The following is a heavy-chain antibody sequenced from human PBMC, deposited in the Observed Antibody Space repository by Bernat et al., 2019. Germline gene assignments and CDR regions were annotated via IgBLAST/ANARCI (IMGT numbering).Heavy chain of an antibody. CDR2: ITSNTRTI. V-gene: IGHV3-48*02. D-gene: IGHD6-19*01. CDR3: ARSVEGAFDY. Sequence: EVQLVESGGGLVQPGGSPRLSCAASGFTFSIYSMNWVRQAPGKGLEWIAYITSNTRTIHYADSVGGRITISRDNGKSSLYLHMNSLRDEDTAVYYCARSVEGAFDYWGQGTLVTVAS. CDR1: GFTFSIYS. J-gene: IGHJ4*02.